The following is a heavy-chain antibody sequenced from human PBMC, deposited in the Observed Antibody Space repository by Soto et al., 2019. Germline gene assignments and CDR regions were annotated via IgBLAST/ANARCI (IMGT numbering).Heavy chain of an antibody. CDR2: IIPIFGTA. J-gene: IGHJ6*02. CDR3: ARGIAARYASTQYYYYYRMDV. Sequence: GASVKVSCKASGGTFSSYAISWVRQAPGQGLEWMGGIIPIFGTANYAQKFQGRVTITADKSTSTAYMELSSLRSEDTAVYYCARGIAARYASTQYYYYYRMDVWGQGTTVTVSS. D-gene: IGHD6-6*01. V-gene: IGHV1-69*06. CDR1: GGTFSSYA.